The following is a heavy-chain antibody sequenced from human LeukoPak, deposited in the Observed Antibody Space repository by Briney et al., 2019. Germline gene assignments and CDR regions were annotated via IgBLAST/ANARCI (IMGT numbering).Heavy chain of an antibody. CDR3: ARHAYHYDSSFDY. CDR1: GGSISSYY. J-gene: IGHJ4*02. Sequence: PSETLSLTCTVSGGSISSYYWSWIRQPPGKGLEWIGYIYYSGSTNYNPSLKSRVTISVDTSKDQFSLRLRSVTAADTALYYCARHAYHYDSSFDYWGQGALVTVSS. CDR2: IYYSGST. D-gene: IGHD3-22*01. V-gene: IGHV4-59*08.